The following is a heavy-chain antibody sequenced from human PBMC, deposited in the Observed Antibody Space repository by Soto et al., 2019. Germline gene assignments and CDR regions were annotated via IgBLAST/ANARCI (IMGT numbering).Heavy chain of an antibody. CDR2: ISAYNGNT. V-gene: IGHV1-18*01. CDR3: ARDRGIAVAGTNYYYYYGMDV. J-gene: IGHJ6*02. Sequence: QVQLVQSGAEVKKPGASVKVSCKASGYTFTSYGISWVRQAPGQGLEWMGWISAYNGNTNYAQKLQGRVTMTTDTSTSTAYMELRSLRSDDTAVYYCARDRGIAVAGTNYYYYYGMDVWGQGTTVTVSS. CDR1: GYTFTSYG. D-gene: IGHD6-19*01.